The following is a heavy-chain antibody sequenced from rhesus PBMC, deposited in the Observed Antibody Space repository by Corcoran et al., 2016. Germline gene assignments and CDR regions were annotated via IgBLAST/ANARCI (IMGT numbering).Heavy chain of an antibody. Sequence: EVQLVQSGAEVKRPGESLRISCKTSGYSFTGSWISWVRQMPGKGLEWMGMIYPGDADTRYSPSFQGKVTISADKSISTAYLQGSSLKASDTATYYCAKDNPGWTGYYFYWGQGVLVTVSS. CDR1: GYSFTGSW. CDR2: IYPGDADT. D-gene: IGHD3-3*01. CDR3: AKDNPGWTGYYFY. J-gene: IGHJ4*01. V-gene: IGHV5-43*01.